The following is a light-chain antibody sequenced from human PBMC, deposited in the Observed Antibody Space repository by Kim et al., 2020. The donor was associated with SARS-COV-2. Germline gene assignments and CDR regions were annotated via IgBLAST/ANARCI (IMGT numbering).Light chain of an antibody. Sequence: ALGQTVRLTSQGDSLSNYYANWYQQKPGQAPVLVIYAKNNRPSGIPDRFSGSRSGNTASLTITGAQAEDEADYYCNSRDSSGNHVLFGGGTQLTVL. CDR3: NSRDSSGNHVL. CDR2: AKN. J-gene: IGLJ2*01. CDR1: SLSNYY. V-gene: IGLV3-19*01.